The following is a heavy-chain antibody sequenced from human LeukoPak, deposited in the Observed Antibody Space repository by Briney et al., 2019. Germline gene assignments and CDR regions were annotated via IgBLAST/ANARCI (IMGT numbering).Heavy chain of an antibody. CDR1: GGSISGRRNY. V-gene: IGHV4-39*02. CDR2: IYYDGTT. D-gene: IGHD6-19*01. CDR3: ATGGGIGVSHG. Sequence: SETLSLTCTISGGSISGRRNYWDWFRQPPGRGLEWIASIYYDGTTYYYPSLKSRATISLDTSKNHYSLEVKSVTAADTAGYYCATGGGIGVSHGWGQGILVTVST. J-gene: IGHJ4*02.